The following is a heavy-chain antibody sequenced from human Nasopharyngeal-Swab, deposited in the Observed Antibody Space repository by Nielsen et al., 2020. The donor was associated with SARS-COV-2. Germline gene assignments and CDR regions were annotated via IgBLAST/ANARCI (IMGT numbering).Heavy chain of an antibody. V-gene: IGHV1-69*13. CDR2: IIPIFGTA. J-gene: IGHJ6*02. CDR3: ARGGYSRPADYYYGMDV. D-gene: IGHD5-18*01. Sequence: SVKVSCKASGGTFSSYAISWVRQAPGQGLEWMGGIIPIFGTANYAQKFQGRVTITADESTSTAYMELSSLRSEDTAVYYCARGGYSRPADYYYGMDVWGQGTTVTVSS. CDR1: GGTFSSYA.